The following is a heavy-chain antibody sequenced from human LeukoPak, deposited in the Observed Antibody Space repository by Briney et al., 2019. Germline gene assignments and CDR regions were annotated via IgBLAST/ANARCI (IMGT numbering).Heavy chain of an antibody. Sequence: TSGTLSLTCTVSGGSISSSSYYWGWIRQPPGKGLEWIGSIYYSGSTYYNPSLKSRVTISVDTSKNQFSLKLSSVTAADTAVYYCARQLGYCSSTSCYADKVDYWGQGTLVTVSS. CDR3: ARQLGYCSSTSCYADKVDY. CDR1: GGSISSSSYY. D-gene: IGHD2-2*01. CDR2: IYYSGST. V-gene: IGHV4-39*01. J-gene: IGHJ4*02.